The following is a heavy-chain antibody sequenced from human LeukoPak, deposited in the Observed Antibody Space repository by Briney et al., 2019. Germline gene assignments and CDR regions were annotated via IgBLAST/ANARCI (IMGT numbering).Heavy chain of an antibody. CDR2: INPNSGGT. CDR3: ARSLGGGYSDSYYFDY. D-gene: IGHD1-26*01. CDR1: GYTFTGYY. Sequence: GASVKVSCKASGYTFTGYYMHWVRQAPGQGLEWMGWINPNSGGTNYAQKFQGRVTMTRDTSISTAYMELSRLRSDDTAVYYCARSLGGGYSDSYYFDYWGQGTLVTVSS. V-gene: IGHV1-2*02. J-gene: IGHJ4*02.